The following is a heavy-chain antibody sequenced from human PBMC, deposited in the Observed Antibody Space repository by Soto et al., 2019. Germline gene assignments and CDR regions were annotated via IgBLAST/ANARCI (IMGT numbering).Heavy chain of an antibody. J-gene: IGHJ6*02. CDR1: GGTFSSYA. CDR2: IIPIFGTA. CDR3: ARDRILIVVVPAAPAGYYYYGMDV. V-gene: IGHV1-69*13. Sequence: SVKVSCKASGGTFSSYAISWVRQAPGQGLEWMGGIIPIFGTANYAQKFQGRVTITADESTSTAYMELSSLRPEDTAVYYCARDRILIVVVPAAPAGYYYYGMDVWGQGTTVTVSS. D-gene: IGHD2-2*01.